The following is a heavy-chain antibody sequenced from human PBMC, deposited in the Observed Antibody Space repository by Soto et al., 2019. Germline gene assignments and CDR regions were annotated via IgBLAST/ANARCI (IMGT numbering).Heavy chain of an antibody. J-gene: IGHJ6*02. CDR2: IIPLFRTP. V-gene: IGHV1-69*12. CDR1: GGTFSSSA. Sequence: QVQLVQSGAEMKEPGSSVKVSCKTSGGTFSSSAISWLRQAPGQGLECMGGIIPLFRTPDYAQKFQGRVTNAADESTSTAYRELSSRRSEDTAVYYCARDNDRLQLGGNYYYILDVWGQGTTITVSS. D-gene: IGHD4-4*01. CDR3: ARDNDRLQLGGNYYYILDV.